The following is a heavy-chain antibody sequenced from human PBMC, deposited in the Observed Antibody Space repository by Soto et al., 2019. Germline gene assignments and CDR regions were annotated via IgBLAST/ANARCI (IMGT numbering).Heavy chain of an antibody. CDR2: IYWDDDK. J-gene: IGHJ4*02. V-gene: IGHV2-5*02. CDR1: GFSLSTDDVG. D-gene: IGHD6-6*01. CDR3: ARSKYSISSFDY. Sequence: SGPTLVNPTQTLTLTCTFSGFSLSTDDVGVGWIRQPPGKALYWLAVIYWDDDKRYSLSLKSRLTITKDTSKNQVLLTMTNMDPVDTATYFCARSKYSISSFDYWGQGALVTVSS.